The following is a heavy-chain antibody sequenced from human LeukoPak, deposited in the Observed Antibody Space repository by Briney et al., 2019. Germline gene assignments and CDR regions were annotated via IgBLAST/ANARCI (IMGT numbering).Heavy chain of an antibody. V-gene: IGHV1-69*05. CDR3: ARGAYDSSGYYPYNWFDL. D-gene: IGHD3-22*01. J-gene: IGHJ5*02. CDR1: GGTFSSYA. Sequence: GASVKVSCKASGGTFSSYAISWVRQAPGQGLEWMGRIIPIFGTANYAQKFQGRVTITTDESTSTAYMELSSLRSEDTAVYYCARGAYDSSGYYPYNWFDLWGQGTLVTVSS. CDR2: IIPIFGTA.